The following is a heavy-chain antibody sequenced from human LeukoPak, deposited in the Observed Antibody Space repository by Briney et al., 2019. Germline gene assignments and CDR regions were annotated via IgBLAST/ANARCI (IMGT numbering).Heavy chain of an antibody. CDR1: GFTVSSNE. Sequence: PGGSLRLSCAASGFTVSSNEMSWVRQAPGKGLEWVSSISGGSTYYADSRKGRFTISRDNAKNTLNLQMNSLRAEDTAVYYCARDLGQYYDTSDNWFDPWGQGTLVTVSS. D-gene: IGHD3-22*01. CDR2: ISGGST. V-gene: IGHV3-38-3*01. CDR3: ARDLGQYYDTSDNWFDP. J-gene: IGHJ5*02.